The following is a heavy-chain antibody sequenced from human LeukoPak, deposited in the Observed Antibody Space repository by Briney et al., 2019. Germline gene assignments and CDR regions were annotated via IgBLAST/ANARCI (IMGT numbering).Heavy chain of an antibody. CDR3: ARDLVVPAAITDY. J-gene: IGHJ4*02. Sequence: GGSLRLSCAASGFTFSSYWMSWVRQAPGKGLEWVANIKQDGSENYYVDSVKGRFTISRDNAKNSLYLQMNSLRAEDTAVYYCARDLVVPAAITDYWGQGTLVTVSS. CDR2: IKQDGSEN. V-gene: IGHV3-7*01. D-gene: IGHD2-2*02. CDR1: GFTFSSYW.